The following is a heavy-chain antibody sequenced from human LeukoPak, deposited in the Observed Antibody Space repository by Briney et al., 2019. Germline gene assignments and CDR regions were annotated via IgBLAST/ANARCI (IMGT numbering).Heavy chain of an antibody. CDR1: GGSISSYY. V-gene: IGHV4-59*08. Sequence: PSETLSLTCTVSGGSISSYYWSWIRQPPGKGLEWIGYIYYSGSTNYNPTLKSRVTISVGTSKNQFSLKLSSVTAADTAVYYCARGSHRDAFDIWGQGTMVTVSS. J-gene: IGHJ3*02. CDR2: IYYSGST. CDR3: ARGSHRDAFDI.